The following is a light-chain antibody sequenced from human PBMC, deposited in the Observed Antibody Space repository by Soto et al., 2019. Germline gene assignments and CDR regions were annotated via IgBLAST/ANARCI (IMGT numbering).Light chain of an antibody. V-gene: IGKV3-20*01. CDR2: GAS. CDR1: QSVSSTY. CDR3: QQYGSSPWT. Sequence: EIEMTQSPGTLSFSVGERATISCRASQSVSSTYLAWYQQKTGQAPRLLIFGASSRATGIPDRFSGSGSGTDFTLTISRLEPEDFAVYYCQQYGSSPWTFGQGTKVDIK. J-gene: IGKJ1*01.